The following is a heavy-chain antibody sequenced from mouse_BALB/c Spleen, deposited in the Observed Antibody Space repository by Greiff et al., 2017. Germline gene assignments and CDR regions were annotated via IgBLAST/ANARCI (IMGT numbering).Heavy chain of an antibody. CDR1: GYTFTSYW. V-gene: IGHV1-7*01. CDR3: ARWMDFHYYGPFDY. D-gene: IGHD1-2*01. J-gene: IGHJ2*01. Sequence: QVQLQQSGAELAKPGASVKMSCKASGYTFTSYWMHWVKQRPGQGLEWIGYINPSTGYTEYNQKFKDKATLTADKSSSTAYMQLSSLTSEDSAVYYCARWMDFHYYGPFDYWGQGTTLTVSS. CDR2: INPSTGYT.